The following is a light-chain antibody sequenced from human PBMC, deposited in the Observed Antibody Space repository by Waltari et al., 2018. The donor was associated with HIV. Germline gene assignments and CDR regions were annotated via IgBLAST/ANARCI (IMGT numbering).Light chain of an antibody. J-gene: IGLJ3*02. V-gene: IGLV3-10*01. Sequence: YELMQPPSVSVSPGQTAPTPSYGATPPKNNAYWYQQKSGQAPLLVIYDDNKRPSGIPDRFSGSTSGTMATLTVSRAQVEDEGDYYCYSTDTTGYERVFGGGTKLTVL. CDR3: YSTDTTGYERV. CDR2: DDN. CDR1: TPPKNN.